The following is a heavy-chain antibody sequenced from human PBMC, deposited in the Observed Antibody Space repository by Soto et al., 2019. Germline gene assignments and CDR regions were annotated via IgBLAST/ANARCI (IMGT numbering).Heavy chain of an antibody. D-gene: IGHD1-20*01. CDR1: GFTFSIYS. J-gene: IGHJ6*02. CDR2: ISSYGGST. CDR3: AKGVNSYGMDV. V-gene: IGHV3-64*01. Sequence: PGGSLRLSCAASGFTFSIYSMHWVRQAPGKGLEYVSAISSYGGSTNYANSVKGRFTISRDNSKNTLYLQTGSLRAEDMAVYYCAKGVNSYGMDVWGQGTTVTVSS.